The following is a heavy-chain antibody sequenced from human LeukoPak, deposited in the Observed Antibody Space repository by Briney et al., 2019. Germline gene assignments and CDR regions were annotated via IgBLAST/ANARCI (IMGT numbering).Heavy chain of an antibody. V-gene: IGHV3-30*04. J-gene: IGHJ4*02. CDR2: ISYDGSNK. CDR3: ARDRRPYY. D-gene: IGHD6-6*01. CDR1: GFTFSSYA. Sequence: GRSLRLSCAASGFTFSSYAMHWVRQAPGKELEWVAGISYDGSNKYYADSVKGRFTISRANSKNTLYLQMNSLRAEDTAVYYSARDRRPYYWGQGTLVTVSS.